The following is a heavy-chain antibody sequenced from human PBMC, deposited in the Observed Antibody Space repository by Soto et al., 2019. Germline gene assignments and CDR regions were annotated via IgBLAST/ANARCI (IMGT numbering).Heavy chain of an antibody. CDR1: GFTFSSYG. V-gene: IGHV3-30*18. D-gene: IGHD6-19*01. CDR3: AKAGSSGWYGMDV. J-gene: IGHJ6*02. Sequence: GGSLRLSCAASGFTFSSYGMHWVRQAPGKGLEWVAVISYDGSNKYYADSVKGRFTISRDNSKNTLYLQMNSLRAEDTAVHYCAKAGSSGWYGMDVWGQGTTVTVSS. CDR2: ISYDGSNK.